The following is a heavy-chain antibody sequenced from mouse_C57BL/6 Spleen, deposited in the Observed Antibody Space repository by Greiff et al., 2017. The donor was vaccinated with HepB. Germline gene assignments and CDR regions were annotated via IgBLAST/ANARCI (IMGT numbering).Heavy chain of an antibody. Sequence: EVQLQESGPELVKPGASVKISCKASGYSFTGYYMNWVKQSPEKSLEWIGEINPSTGGTTYNQKFKAKATLTVDKSSSTAYMQLKSLTSEDSAVYYCARWGGVYAMDYWGQGTSVTVSS. V-gene: IGHV1-42*01. CDR2: INPSTGGT. J-gene: IGHJ4*01. CDR1: GYSFTGYY. CDR3: ARWGGVYAMDY.